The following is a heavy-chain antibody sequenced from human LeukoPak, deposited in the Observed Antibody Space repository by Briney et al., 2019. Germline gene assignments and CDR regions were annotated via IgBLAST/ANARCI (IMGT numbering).Heavy chain of an antibody. CDR2: ISGSGTST. Sequence: GGSLRLSCAASGFTFSSYAMSWVRQAPGKGLEWVSTISGSGTSTYYAASVKGRFTISRDNSKNTLYLQMNSLRAEDAAVYYCAKVYSSGYDIDYWGQGTLVTVSS. J-gene: IGHJ4*02. V-gene: IGHV3-23*01. CDR3: AKVYSSGYDIDY. D-gene: IGHD3-22*01. CDR1: GFTFSSYA.